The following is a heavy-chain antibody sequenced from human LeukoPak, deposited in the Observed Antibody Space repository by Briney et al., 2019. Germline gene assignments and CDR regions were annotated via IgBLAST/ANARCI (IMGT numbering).Heavy chain of an antibody. CDR3: ARNGGSYYGDDY. CDR1: GYSSTTYG. Sequence: GASVKVSCKTSGYSSTTYGLSWVRQAPGQGLEWMGWTYNTYTHYAETLRDRLTMTTDTSTSTAYMELRSLRSDDTAVYYCARNGGSYYGDDYWGQGTLVTVSS. J-gene: IGHJ4*02. D-gene: IGHD1-26*01. V-gene: IGHV1-18*01. CDR2: TYNTYT.